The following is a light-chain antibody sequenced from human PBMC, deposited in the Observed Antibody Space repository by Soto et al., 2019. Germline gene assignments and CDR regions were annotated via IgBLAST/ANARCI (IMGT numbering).Light chain of an antibody. CDR1: QSVSSY. CDR2: GAS. CDR3: QQCGSSPWT. V-gene: IGKV3-20*01. Sequence: EIVLTQSPATLSLSPGERATLSCRASQSVSSYLAWYQQKPGQAPRLLIYGASSRATGIPDRFSGSGSGTDFTLTISRLEADDFAVYYCQQCGSSPWTFGQGTKVDIK. J-gene: IGKJ1*01.